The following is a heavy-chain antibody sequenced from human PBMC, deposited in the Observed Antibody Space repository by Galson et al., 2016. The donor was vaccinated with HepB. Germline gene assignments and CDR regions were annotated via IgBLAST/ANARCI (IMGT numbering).Heavy chain of an antibody. CDR2: IIPILPTP. CDR1: GGSITHYA. Sequence: SVKVSCKASGGSITHYAFSWVRQAPRQGLEWMGTIIPILPTPTYAHRFEDRITMTADRSTTTAFMELRSLTSDDTAVYFCARNFSSSSGLDFWGQGTLVTVSS. D-gene: IGHD6-6*01. CDR3: ARNFSSSSGLDF. V-gene: IGHV1-69*06. J-gene: IGHJ4*02.